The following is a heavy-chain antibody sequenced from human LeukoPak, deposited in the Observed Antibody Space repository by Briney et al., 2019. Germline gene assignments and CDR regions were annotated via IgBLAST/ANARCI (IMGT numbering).Heavy chain of an antibody. CDR1: GYTFTGYY. CDR3: ATCGYSCGAFDI. D-gene: IGHD5-18*01. Sequence: GASVKVSCKASGYTFTGYYMRWVRQAPGQGLEWMGWINPNSGGTNYAQKFQGRVTMTRDTSISTAYMELSSLRSEDTAVYYCATCGYSCGAFDIWGQGTMVTVSS. J-gene: IGHJ3*02. V-gene: IGHV1-2*02. CDR2: INPNSGGT.